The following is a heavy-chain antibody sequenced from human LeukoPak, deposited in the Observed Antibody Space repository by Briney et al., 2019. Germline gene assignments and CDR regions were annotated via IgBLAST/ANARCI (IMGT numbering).Heavy chain of an antibody. Sequence: GGSLRLSCAASGFTLSSTYMTWVRQAPGKGLEWISVIYSGGSTYYADSVKGRFTISRHNSENTLYLQMNSLRGDDTAVYYCASYYAADYLDHWGQGTLVTVSS. CDR1: GFTLSSTY. CDR2: IYSGGST. D-gene: IGHD3-10*01. V-gene: IGHV3-53*04. CDR3: ASYYAADYLDH. J-gene: IGHJ4*02.